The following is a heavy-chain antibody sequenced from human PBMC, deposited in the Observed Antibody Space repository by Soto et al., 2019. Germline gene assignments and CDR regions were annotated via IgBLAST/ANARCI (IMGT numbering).Heavy chain of an antibody. Sequence: GGSLRLSCAASGFTFSSYSMNWVRQAPGRGLEWVSSISSSSSYIYYADSVKGRFTISRDNAKNSLYLQMNSLRAEDTAVYYCARSHGGYDWYFELWGRGTLVTVSS. CDR3: ARSHGGYDWYFEL. CDR1: GFTFSSYS. CDR2: ISSSSSYI. D-gene: IGHD3-16*01. V-gene: IGHV3-21*01. J-gene: IGHJ2*01.